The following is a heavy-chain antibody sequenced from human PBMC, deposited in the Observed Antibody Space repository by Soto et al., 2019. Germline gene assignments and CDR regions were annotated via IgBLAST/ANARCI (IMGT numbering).Heavy chain of an antibody. Sequence: EVQLLESGGGLVQPGGSLRLSCAASGFTFSSYAMSWVRQAPGKGLEWVSAISGSGGSTYYADSVKGRFTISRDNSKNTLYLQMNSLRAEDTAVYYCEKALKSVRGAHSFDYWGQGTLVTVSS. J-gene: IGHJ4*02. CDR2: ISGSGGST. D-gene: IGHD3-10*01. CDR1: GFTFSSYA. CDR3: EKALKSVRGAHSFDY. V-gene: IGHV3-23*01.